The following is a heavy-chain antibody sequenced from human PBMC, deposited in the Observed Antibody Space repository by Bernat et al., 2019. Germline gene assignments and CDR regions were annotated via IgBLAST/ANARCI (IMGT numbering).Heavy chain of an antibody. V-gene: IGHV3-30-3*01. CDR1: GFTFSSYA. J-gene: IGHJ4*02. Sequence: QVQLVESGGGVVQPGRSLRLSCAASGFTFSSYAMHWVRQAPGKGLEWVAVISYDGSNKYYADSVKGRFTISRDNSENTLYLQMNSLRAEDTAVYYCARDLVVGATGWGQGTLVTVSS. D-gene: IGHD1-26*01. CDR2: ISYDGSNK. CDR3: ARDLVVGATG.